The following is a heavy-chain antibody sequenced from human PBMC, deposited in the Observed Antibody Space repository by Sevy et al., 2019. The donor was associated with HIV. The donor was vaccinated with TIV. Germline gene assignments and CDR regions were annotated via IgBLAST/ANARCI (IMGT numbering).Heavy chain of an antibody. CDR3: ARDLREYSSSSKYYFDY. Sequence: GGCLRLSCAASGFTFSSYSMNWVRQAPGKGLEWVSSISSSNNYIYYADSLKGRFTISRDNAKNSLYLQMNSLRAEDKAVYYCARDLREYSSSSKYYFDYWGQGILVTVSS. D-gene: IGHD6-6*01. CDR1: GFTFSSYS. J-gene: IGHJ4*02. V-gene: IGHV3-21*01. CDR2: ISSSNNYI.